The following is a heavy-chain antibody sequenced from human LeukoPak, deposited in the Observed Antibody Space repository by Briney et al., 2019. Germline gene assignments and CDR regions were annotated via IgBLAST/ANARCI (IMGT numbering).Heavy chain of an antibody. D-gene: IGHD3-22*01. Sequence: SETLSLTCTVSGDSISSGDYFGRSICQPAGKGLVWIGRIYTSGSTNYSHSLKSRVTISVDTSKNHSSLKLTSVTAADTAVYYCARGPYKYDGSGAFDIWGQGTMVTVSS. CDR3: ARGPYKYDGSGAFDI. CDR2: IYTSGST. CDR1: GDSISSGDYF. V-gene: IGHV4-61*02. J-gene: IGHJ3*02.